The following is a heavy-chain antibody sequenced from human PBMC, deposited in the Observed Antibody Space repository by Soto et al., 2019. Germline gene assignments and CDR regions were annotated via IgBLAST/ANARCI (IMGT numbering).Heavy chain of an antibody. V-gene: IGHV4-30-4*01. Sequence: SETLSLTCTVSGGSISSGDYYWSWIRQPPGKGLEWIGYIYYSGSTYYNPSLKSRVTISVDTSKNQFSLKLSSVTAADTAVYYWARLPVIAAAGNFDYWGQGTLVTVSS. CDR2: IYYSGST. D-gene: IGHD6-13*01. J-gene: IGHJ4*02. CDR3: ARLPVIAAAGNFDY. CDR1: GGSISSGDYY.